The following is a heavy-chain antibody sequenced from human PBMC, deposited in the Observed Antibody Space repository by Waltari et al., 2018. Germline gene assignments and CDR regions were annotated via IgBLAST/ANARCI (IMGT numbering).Heavy chain of an antibody. CDR3: ARDQWFGFDI. CDR1: GFTLSNYW. CDR2: IKTDGADE. Sequence: EVQLVESGGDLVQPGGSLRLSCAASGFTLSNYWMSWVRQAPGKGPEWMANIKTDGADEYYVDSVMGRFTISRDNAKNLLFLQMNSLRPEDTAVYYCARDQWFGFDIWGQGTMVTVSS. V-gene: IGHV3-7*01. J-gene: IGHJ3*02. D-gene: IGHD3-22*01.